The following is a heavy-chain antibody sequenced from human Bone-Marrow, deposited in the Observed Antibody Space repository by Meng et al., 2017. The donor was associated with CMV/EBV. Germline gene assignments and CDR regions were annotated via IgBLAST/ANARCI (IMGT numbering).Heavy chain of an antibody. CDR2: INHSGST. CDR1: GGSFSGYY. V-gene: IGHV4-34*01. Sequence: SETLSLTCAVYGGSFSGYYWSWIRQPPGKGLEWIGEINHSGSTNYNPSLKSRVTISVDTSKNQFPLKLSSVTAADTAVYYCARGLRFLEWLLPYYYGMDVWGQGTTVTVSS. CDR3: ARGLRFLEWLLPYYYGMDV. J-gene: IGHJ6*02. D-gene: IGHD3-3*01.